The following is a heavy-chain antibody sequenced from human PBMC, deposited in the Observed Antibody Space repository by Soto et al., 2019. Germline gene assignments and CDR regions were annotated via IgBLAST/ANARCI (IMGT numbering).Heavy chain of an antibody. CDR1: GGSFSGYY. J-gene: IGHJ5*02. Sequence: QVQLQQWGAGLLKPSETLSLTCAVYGGSFSGYYWGWIRQPPVKGLEWIGKINHSGSTNYNPSLKSRVTIAVDTSKNQFSLKLSSVTAADTAVYYCARVWIDWNYVCWFDPWGQGTLVTVSS. CDR3: ARVWIDWNYVCWFDP. D-gene: IGHD1-7*01. V-gene: IGHV4-34*01. CDR2: INHSGST.